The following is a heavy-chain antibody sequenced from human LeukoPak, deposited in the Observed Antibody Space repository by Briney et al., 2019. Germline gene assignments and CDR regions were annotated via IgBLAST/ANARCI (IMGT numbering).Heavy chain of an antibody. J-gene: IGHJ4*02. CDR2: MNPNSGNT. CDR1: GYTFTSYD. D-gene: IGHD3-22*01. CDR3: ATYYYDSSGYYYEPTPFDY. V-gene: IGHV1-8*01. Sequence: ASVKVSCKASGYTFTSYDINWVRQATGQGLEWMGWMNPNSGNTGYAQKFQGRVTMTEDTSTDTAYMELSSLRSEDTAVYYCATYYYDSSGYYYEPTPFDYWGQGTLVTVSS.